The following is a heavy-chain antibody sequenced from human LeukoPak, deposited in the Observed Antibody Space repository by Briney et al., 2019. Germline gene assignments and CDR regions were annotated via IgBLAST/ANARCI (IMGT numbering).Heavy chain of an antibody. CDR2: ISAYNGNT. J-gene: IGHJ6*03. CDR3: ARVARCSYGLSYYYYYMDV. V-gene: IGHV1-18*01. D-gene: IGHD5-18*01. CDR1: GGTFSSYA. Sequence: GASVKVSCKASGGTFSSYAISWVRQAPGQGLEWMGWISAYNGNTNYAQKLQGRATMTTDTSTSTAYMELRSLRSDDTAVYYCARVARCSYGLSYYYYYMDVWGKGTTVTVSS.